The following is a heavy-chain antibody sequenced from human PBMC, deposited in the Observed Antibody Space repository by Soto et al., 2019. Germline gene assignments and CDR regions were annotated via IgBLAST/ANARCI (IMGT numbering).Heavy chain of an antibody. V-gene: IGHV3-74*01. CDR1: GFTFSSYW. CDR3: ATRVGIVVVPAAGYGMDV. J-gene: IGHJ6*02. Sequence: EVQLVESGGGLVQPGGSLRLSCAASGFTFSSYWMHWVRQAPGKGLVWVSRINSDGSSTSYADSVKGRFTISRDNAKNTLYLQMNSLRAEDTAVYYCATRVGIVVVPAAGYGMDVWGQGTTVTVSS. D-gene: IGHD2-2*01. CDR2: INSDGSST.